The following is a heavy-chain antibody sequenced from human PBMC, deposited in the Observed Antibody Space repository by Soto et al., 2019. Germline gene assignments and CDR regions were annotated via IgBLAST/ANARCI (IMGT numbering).Heavy chain of an antibody. J-gene: IGHJ4*02. CDR2: IWYDGSNK. V-gene: IGHV3-33*01. CDR3: ARDCAGYSSGWYQRGGFGY. Sequence: QVQLVESGGGVVQPGRSLRLSCAASGFTFSSYGMHWVRQAPGKGLEWVAVIWYDGSNKYYAASVKGRFTISRDHSKNTLYLQMKRLRAEETAVYYGARDCAGYSSGWYQRGGFGYWGQGTLVTVSS. CDR1: GFTFSSYG. D-gene: IGHD6-19*01.